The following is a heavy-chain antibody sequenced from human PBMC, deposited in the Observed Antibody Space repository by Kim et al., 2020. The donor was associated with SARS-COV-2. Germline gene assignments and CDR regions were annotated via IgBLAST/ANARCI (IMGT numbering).Heavy chain of an antibody. CDR2: ISSSSSYI. V-gene: IGHV3-21*01. CDR1: GFTFSSYS. J-gene: IGHJ4*02. D-gene: IGHD3-3*01. Sequence: GGSLRLSCAASGFTFSSYSMNWVRQAPGKGLEWVSSISSSSSYIYYADSVKGRFTISRDNAKNSLYLQMNSLRAEDTALYYCARGHAFWAVPDYWGQGTLVTVSS. CDR3: ARGHAFWAVPDY.